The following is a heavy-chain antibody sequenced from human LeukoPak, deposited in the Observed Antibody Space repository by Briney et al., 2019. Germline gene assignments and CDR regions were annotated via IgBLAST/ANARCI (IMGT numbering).Heavy chain of an antibody. CDR3: ARVRDGYNDAFDI. Sequence: PRASVKVSCKASGYTFTSYYMHWLRQAPGQGLEWMAVFNPSGGSTSYAQKFRDRVTVTRDTSTSTLYMELSNLRYEDTAIYYCARVRDGYNDAFDIWGQGTMVIVSS. CDR1: GYTFTSYY. J-gene: IGHJ3*02. CDR2: FNPSGGST. D-gene: IGHD5-24*01. V-gene: IGHV1-46*01.